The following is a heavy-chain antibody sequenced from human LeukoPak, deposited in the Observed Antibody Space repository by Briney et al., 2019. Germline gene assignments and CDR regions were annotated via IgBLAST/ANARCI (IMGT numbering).Heavy chain of an antibody. CDR1: GFTFSSYT. CDR3: ARDSDSSAWFDY. CDR2: ISGTGVTA. Sequence: PTGGSLRLSCAASGFTFSSYTMTWVRQAPGKGLEWVSLISGTGVTAYYADSVKGRFTISRDNARNSLYLQMNSLRAEDTAVYYCARDSDSSAWFDYWGQGTLVTVSS. D-gene: IGHD6-19*01. J-gene: IGHJ4*02. V-gene: IGHV3-48*04.